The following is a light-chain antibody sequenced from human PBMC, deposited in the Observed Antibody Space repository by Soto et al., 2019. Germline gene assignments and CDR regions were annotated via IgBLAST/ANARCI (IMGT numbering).Light chain of an antibody. V-gene: IGKV3-11*01. CDR2: DAS. CDR1: QSISNY. J-gene: IGKJ5*01. Sequence: EIVLTQSPVTLPLSPGERATLSCRASQSISNYLTWYQQKPGQAPRLLIYDASNRATGIPARFSGSGSGTDFTLTISSLEPEDFAVYYCQQRSNWPITFGQGTRLEIK. CDR3: QQRSNWPIT.